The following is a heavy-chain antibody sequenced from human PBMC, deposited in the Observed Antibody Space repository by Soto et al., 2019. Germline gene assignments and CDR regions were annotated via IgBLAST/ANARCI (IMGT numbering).Heavy chain of an antibody. CDR1: GYTFTSYA. Sequence: EASVKVSCKASGYTFTSYAMHWVRQAPGQRLEWMGWINAGNGNTKYSQKFQGRVTITRDTSASTAYMELSSLRSEDTAVYYCARDFSGSYLFDYWGQGTLVTVSS. CDR3: ARDFSGSYLFDY. J-gene: IGHJ4*02. V-gene: IGHV1-3*01. D-gene: IGHD1-26*01. CDR2: INAGNGNT.